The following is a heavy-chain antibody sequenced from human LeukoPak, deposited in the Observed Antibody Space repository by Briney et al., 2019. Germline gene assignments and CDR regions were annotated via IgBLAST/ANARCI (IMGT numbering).Heavy chain of an antibody. J-gene: IGHJ3*01. V-gene: IGHV3-53*01. CDR3: ARDPVPEF. CDR2: ISNGGEI. D-gene: IGHD1-14*01. CDR1: GFTVSNSY. Sequence: GGSLRLSCAASGFTVSNSYMNWIRQAPGKGLEYVSAISNGGEIFYADSVKGRFTISRDNSKNMVFLQMNRLTDDDTAVYYCARDPVPEFWGQGTVVTVSS.